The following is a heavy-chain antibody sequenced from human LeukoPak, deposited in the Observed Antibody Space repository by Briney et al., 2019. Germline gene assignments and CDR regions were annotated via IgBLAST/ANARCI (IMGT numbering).Heavy chain of an antibody. CDR3: TKGPGEFPGY. D-gene: IGHD3-10*01. Sequence: GGSLRLSCAASGFSSSTYAMNWVRQAPGKGLEWVSTIIGSGGITYYADSVKGRFTISRDNSKNTLYLQMNSLRAEDTAVYYCTKGPGEFPGYWGRGTLVTVSS. J-gene: IGHJ4*02. CDR1: GFSSSTYA. CDR2: IIGSGGIT. V-gene: IGHV3-23*01.